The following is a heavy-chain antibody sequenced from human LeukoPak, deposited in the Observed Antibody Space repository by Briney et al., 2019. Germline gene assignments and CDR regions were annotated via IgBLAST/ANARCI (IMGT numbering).Heavy chain of an antibody. CDR1: GGSISSYY. V-gene: IGHV4-59*08. Sequence: SETLSLTCTVSGGSISSYYWSWIRQPPGKGLEWIGYIYYSGSTNYNPSLKSRVTISVDTSKNQFSLKLSSVTAADTAVYYCARLAVRSYYYYGIDVWGQGTTVTVSS. J-gene: IGHJ6*02. CDR3: ARLAVRSYYYYGIDV. CDR2: IYYSGST. D-gene: IGHD3-3*02.